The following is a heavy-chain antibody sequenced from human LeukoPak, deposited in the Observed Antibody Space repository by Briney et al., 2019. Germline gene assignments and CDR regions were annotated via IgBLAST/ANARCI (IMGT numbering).Heavy chain of an antibody. CDR1: GGSISSGSYY. J-gene: IGHJ4*02. CDR2: IYTSGST. V-gene: IGHV4-61*02. CDR3: ARHGSGSYYNYDYYFDY. Sequence: KSSQTLSLTCTVSGGSISSGSYYWSWIRQPAGKGLEWIGRIYTSGSTNYNPSLKSRVTISVDTSKNQFSLKLSSVTAADTAVYYCARHGSGSYYNYDYYFDYWGQGTLVTVSS. D-gene: IGHD3-10*01.